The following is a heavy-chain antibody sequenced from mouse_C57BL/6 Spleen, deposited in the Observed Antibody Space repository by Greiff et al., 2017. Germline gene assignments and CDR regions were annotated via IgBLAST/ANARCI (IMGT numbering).Heavy chain of an antibody. CDR1: GYTFTDYY. CDR2: IYPGSGNT. J-gene: IGHJ1*03. D-gene: IGHD2-4*01. Sequence: QVQLKESGAELVRPGASVKLSCKASGYTFTDYYINWVKQRPGQGLEWIARIYPGSGNTYYNEKFKGKATLTAEKSSSTAYMQLSSLTSEDSAVYFCARQDYDGYFGVWGTGTTVTVSS. CDR3: ARQDYDGYFGV. V-gene: IGHV1-76*01.